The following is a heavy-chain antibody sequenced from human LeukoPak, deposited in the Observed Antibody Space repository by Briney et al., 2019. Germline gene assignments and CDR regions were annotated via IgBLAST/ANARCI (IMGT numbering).Heavy chain of an antibody. V-gene: IGHV1-46*01. Sequence: GASVKVSCKASGYTFTSYYMHWVRQAPGQGLEWMGIINPSGGSTSYAQKFQGRVTMTRDTSISTAYMELSRLRSDDTAVYYCARGGASRSPYDYWGQGTLVTVSS. CDR3: ARGGASRSPYDY. CDR1: GYTFTSYY. J-gene: IGHJ4*02. CDR2: INPSGGST. D-gene: IGHD5-12*01.